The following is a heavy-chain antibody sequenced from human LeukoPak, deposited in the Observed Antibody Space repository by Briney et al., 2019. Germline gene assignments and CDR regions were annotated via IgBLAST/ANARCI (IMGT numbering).Heavy chain of an antibody. CDR3: ARRKASGWYRGDYYYYMDV. CDR1: GFTFSSYE. J-gene: IGHJ6*03. Sequence: PGGSLRLSCAASGFTFSSYEMNWVRQAPGKGLEWVSYISSSGSTIYYADSVKGRFTISRDNAKNSLYLQMNSLRAEDTALYYCARRKASGWYRGDYYYYMDVWGKGTTVTVSS. D-gene: IGHD6-19*01. CDR2: ISSSGSTI. V-gene: IGHV3-48*03.